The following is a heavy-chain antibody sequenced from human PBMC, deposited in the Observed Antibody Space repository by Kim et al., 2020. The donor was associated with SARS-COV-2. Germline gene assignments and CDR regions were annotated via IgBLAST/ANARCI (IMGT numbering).Heavy chain of an antibody. D-gene: IGHD3-16*01. J-gene: IGHJ4*02. Sequence: CNPTLKGRVTISGDTSKNQFSLKLSSVTAADTAVYYCAREVLGDGYNGDYWGQGTLVTVSS. CDR3: AREVLGDGYNGDY. V-gene: IGHV4-31*02.